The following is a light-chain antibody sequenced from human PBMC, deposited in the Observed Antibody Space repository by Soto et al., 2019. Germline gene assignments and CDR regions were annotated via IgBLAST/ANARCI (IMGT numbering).Light chain of an antibody. CDR1: QGISSA. Sequence: AIQLTRSPSSLSASVGDRVTITCRASQGISSALAWYQQKPGKSPNLLIYDVSSLESGVPSRFSGSGSGTDFTLTISSLQPEDFATYYCQQFNTYPALTFGGGTKVDIK. J-gene: IGKJ4*01. CDR2: DVS. CDR3: QQFNTYPALT. V-gene: IGKV1-13*02.